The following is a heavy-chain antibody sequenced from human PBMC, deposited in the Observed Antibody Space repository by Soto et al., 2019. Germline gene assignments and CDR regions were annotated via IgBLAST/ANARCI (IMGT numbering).Heavy chain of an antibody. J-gene: IGHJ3*01. V-gene: IGHV3-21*01. CDR1: GFTFSSYS. Sequence: VQLVESGGGLVKPGGSLRLSCAASGFTFSSYSMNWVRQAPGKGLEWVSSISSGSDYIFYADSVKGRFTISKDNAKNSLFLQMNSLTADDTAVYYCARSPVGDAFNVWGQGTVVTVSS. CDR2: ISSGSDYI. CDR3: ARSPVGDAFNV.